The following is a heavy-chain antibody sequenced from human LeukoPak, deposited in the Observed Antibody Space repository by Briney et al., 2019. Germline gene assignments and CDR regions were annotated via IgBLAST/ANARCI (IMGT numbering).Heavy chain of an antibody. CDR3: GSMVRGE. CDR2: ISYDGSDK. J-gene: IGHJ4*02. V-gene: IGHV3-30*03. D-gene: IGHD3-10*01. CDR1: GFTFSSYW. Sequence: GGSLRLSCAASGFTFSSYWMSWVRQAPGKGLEWVAVISYDGSDKYYADSVKGRFTISRDNSKNTLYLQMNSLRAEDTAVYYCGSMVRGEWGQGTLVTVSS.